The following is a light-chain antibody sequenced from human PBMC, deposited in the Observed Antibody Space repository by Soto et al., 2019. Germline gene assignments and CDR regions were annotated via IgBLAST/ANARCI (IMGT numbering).Light chain of an antibody. Sequence: QSALTQPASVSGSPGQSITISCTGTSSDVGGYDYVSWYQHYPGKAPKLMIYDVSNRPSGVSNRFSGSKSGNTASLTISGLQAEDEADYYCSSYTSSSLYVFGTGTKLTVL. CDR2: DVS. CDR1: SSDVGGYDY. V-gene: IGLV2-14*03. CDR3: SSYTSSSLYV. J-gene: IGLJ1*01.